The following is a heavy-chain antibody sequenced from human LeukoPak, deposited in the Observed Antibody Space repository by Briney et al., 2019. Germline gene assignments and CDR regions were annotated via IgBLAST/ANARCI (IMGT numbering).Heavy chain of an antibody. D-gene: IGHD1-26*01. V-gene: IGHV3-7*01. J-gene: IGHJ5*02. CDR3: ARGLSGSYSFAFYRPGGGANNWFDP. CDR2: IKQDGSEK. Sequence: GGSLRLSCAASGFTFSSYLMSWVRQAPGKGLEWVANIKQDGSEKYYVDSVKGRFTISRDNAKNSLYLQMNSLRAEDTAVYYCARGLSGSYSFAFYRPGGGANNWFDPWGQGTLVTVSS. CDR1: GFTFSSYL.